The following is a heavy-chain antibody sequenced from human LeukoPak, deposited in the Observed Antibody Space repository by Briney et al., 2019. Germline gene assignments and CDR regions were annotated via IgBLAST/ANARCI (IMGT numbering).Heavy chain of an antibody. V-gene: IGHV3-23*01. CDR1: GFTFSSYA. CDR2: ISGSGGST. CDR3: ANPGTAVAGTWWDSNWFDP. Sequence: PGGSLRLSCAASGFTFSSYAMSWVRQAPGKGLEWVSAISGSGGSTYYADSVKGRFTISRDNSKNTLYLQMNSLRAEDTAVYYCANPGTAVAGTWWDSNWFDPWGQGTLVTVSS. J-gene: IGHJ5*02. D-gene: IGHD6-19*01.